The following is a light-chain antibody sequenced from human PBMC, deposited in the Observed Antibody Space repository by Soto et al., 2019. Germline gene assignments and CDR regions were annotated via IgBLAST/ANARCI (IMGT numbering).Light chain of an antibody. CDR1: QSIDNY. V-gene: IGKV1-39*01. CDR3: QHSDHLPL. CDR2: ATS. J-gene: IGKJ3*01. Sequence: DIQMTQSPSSLSASIGDRVTITCRAGQSIDNYLNWYQQKPGKAPNLLIYATSSLQSGVPSRFSGSGSGTEFTLTISSLRPEDIATYYCQHSDHLPLFGPGTKVDF.